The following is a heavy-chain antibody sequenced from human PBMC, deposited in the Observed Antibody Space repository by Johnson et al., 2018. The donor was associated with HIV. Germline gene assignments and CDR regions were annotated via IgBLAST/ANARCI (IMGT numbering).Heavy chain of an antibody. CDR1: GLTFSSYW. CDR3: ARASSIAARGADAFDI. Sequence: VQPVESGGGLVQPGGSLRLSCAASGLTFSSYWLSCVREDPGTGRAWVAIIQQDGSEKYYVASVKGRITISRDNAKNSLYLQMNSLRAEDTAVYYCARASSIAARGADAFDIWGQGTMVTVSS. D-gene: IGHD6-6*01. V-gene: IGHV3-7*01. J-gene: IGHJ3*02. CDR2: IQQDGSEK.